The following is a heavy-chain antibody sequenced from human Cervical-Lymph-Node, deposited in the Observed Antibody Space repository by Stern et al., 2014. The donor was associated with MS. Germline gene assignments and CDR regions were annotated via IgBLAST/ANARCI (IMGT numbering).Heavy chain of an antibody. CDR3: ARGMCSGGSCYHGH. D-gene: IGHD2-15*01. CDR1: GGSISRGSYY. CDR2: IYTRGNP. J-gene: IGHJ4*02. Sequence: QVQLQESGPGLVTPSQTLSLTCTVSGGSISRGSYYWSWIRQPAGKGLEWIGRIYTRGNPNYNPPLKIRVPISVDTSKNHFPLKLSSVTAADTAVYYCARGMCSGGSCYHGHWGQGTLVTVSS. V-gene: IGHV4-61*02.